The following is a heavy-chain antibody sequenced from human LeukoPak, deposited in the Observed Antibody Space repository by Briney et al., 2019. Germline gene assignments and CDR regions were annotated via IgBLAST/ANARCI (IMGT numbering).Heavy chain of an antibody. J-gene: IGHJ4*02. Sequence: SETLSLTCTVSGGSINSYYWSWIRQPPGKGLERIGYIYYSGSTNYNPSLKSRVTTSVDTSQNQFSLKLTSVTAADTAVYYCARARCGTCVFDYWGQGTLVTVSS. CDR3: ARARCGTCVFDY. V-gene: IGHV4-59*01. CDR1: GGSINSYY. CDR2: IYYSGST. D-gene: IGHD2-15*01.